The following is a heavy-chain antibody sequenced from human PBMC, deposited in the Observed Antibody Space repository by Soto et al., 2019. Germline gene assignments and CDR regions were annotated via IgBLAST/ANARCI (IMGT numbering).Heavy chain of an antibody. J-gene: IGHJ5*01. CDR3: ARSSGSYSKWFDS. CDR1: GYTFTAYY. V-gene: IGHV1-2*02. D-gene: IGHD3-10*01. Sequence: ASVKVSCKTSGYTFTAYYMHWLRQAPGHGLEWLGWTSPRTGGAKYSHKFQGRVSMTRNTPITTAYMELTGLSTDDTAVYYCARSSGSYSKWFDSWGQGTLVTVSS. CDR2: TSPRTGGA.